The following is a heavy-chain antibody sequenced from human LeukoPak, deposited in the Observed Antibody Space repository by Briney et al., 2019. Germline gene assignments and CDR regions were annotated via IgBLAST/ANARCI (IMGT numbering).Heavy chain of an antibody. V-gene: IGHV4-30-2*01. Sequence: PSQTLSLTCTVSGGSISSGGYYWSWIRQPPGKGLEWIGYIYHSGSTYYNPSLKSRVTISVDRSKNQFSLKLSSVTAADTAVYYCARAPPGSSGIAFDIWGQGTMVTVSS. J-gene: IGHJ3*02. D-gene: IGHD6-19*01. CDR2: IYHSGST. CDR3: ARAPPGSSGIAFDI. CDR1: GGSISSGGYY.